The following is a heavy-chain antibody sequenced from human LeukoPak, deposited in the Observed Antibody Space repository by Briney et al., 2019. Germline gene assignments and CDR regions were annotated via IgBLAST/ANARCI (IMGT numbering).Heavy chain of an antibody. CDR1: GFPFTSYW. Sequence: GGSLSLSCAASGFPFTSYWMIWVRQAPGKGLEGVANINDDGSEKNYAESVKGRFTISRDNAKNSVSLQMNSLRAEDTALYYCAKTKEGYSSSCFFDYWGQGTLVTVSS. D-gene: IGHD6-13*01. CDR2: INDDGSEK. CDR3: AKTKEGYSSSCFFDY. J-gene: IGHJ4*02. V-gene: IGHV3-7*03.